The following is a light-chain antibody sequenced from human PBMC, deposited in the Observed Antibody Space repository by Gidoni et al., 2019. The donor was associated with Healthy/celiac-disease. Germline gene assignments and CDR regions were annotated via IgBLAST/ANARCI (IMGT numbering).Light chain of an antibody. CDR2: QDS. CDR1: KLGDKY. V-gene: IGLV3-1*01. J-gene: IGLJ2*01. CDR3: QAWDSSTANV. Sequence: SYELTQPPSVSVSLGQTASITCSGDKLGDKYACWYQQKPGQSPVLVIYQDSKRPSGIPERFSGSNSGNTATLTISGTQAMDEADYYCQAWDSSTANVFGGGTKLTVL.